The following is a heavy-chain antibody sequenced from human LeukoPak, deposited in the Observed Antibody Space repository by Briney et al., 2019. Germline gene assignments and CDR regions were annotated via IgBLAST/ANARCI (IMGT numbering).Heavy chain of an antibody. CDR2: INTDGSST. D-gene: IGHD5-24*01. Sequence: GGSLRLSCAASGFTFSSYWMHWVRQAPGKGLVWVSRINTDGSSTTYADSVKGRFTISRDNAKNTLYLEMNSLRTEDTAVYYCAREFGHNRWYFDYWGQGALVTVSS. V-gene: IGHV3-74*03. CDR1: GFTFSSYW. J-gene: IGHJ4*02. CDR3: AREFGHNRWYFDY.